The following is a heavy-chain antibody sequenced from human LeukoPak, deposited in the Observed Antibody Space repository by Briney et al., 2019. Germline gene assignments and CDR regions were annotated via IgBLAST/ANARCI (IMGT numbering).Heavy chain of an antibody. CDR3: ARSGRYQIY. Sequence: SETLSLTCALYGGPLSGYSWSWIRQPPGKGLEWIGEINDRGSTTYNPSLQSRPSMSLDTPRNQFSLTLGSVTAADTAVYFCARSGRYQIYWGQGTLVTVSS. J-gene: IGHJ4*02. CDR2: INDRGST. V-gene: IGHV4-34*01. CDR1: GGPLSGYS. D-gene: IGHD3-10*01.